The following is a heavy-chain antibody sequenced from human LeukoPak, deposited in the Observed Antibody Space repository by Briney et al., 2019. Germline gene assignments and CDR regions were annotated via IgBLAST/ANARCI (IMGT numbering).Heavy chain of an antibody. Sequence: KASETLSLTCAVYGGSFSGYYWSWIRQPPGKGLEWIGEISHSGSTNYNPSLKSRVTISVDTSKNQFSLKLSSVTAADTAVYYCARAGVSGYYDILTGYRPDAFDIWGQGTMVTVSS. J-gene: IGHJ3*02. D-gene: IGHD3-9*01. CDR2: ISHSGST. CDR3: ARAGVSGYYDILTGYRPDAFDI. CDR1: GGSFSGYY. V-gene: IGHV4-34*01.